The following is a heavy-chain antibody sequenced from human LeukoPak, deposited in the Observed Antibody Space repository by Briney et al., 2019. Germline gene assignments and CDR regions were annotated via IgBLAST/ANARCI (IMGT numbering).Heavy chain of an antibody. J-gene: IGHJ4*02. Sequence: GASVKVSCKASGYIFTSYYMHWVRQAPGQGLEWMGIINPSGGNTNYAQKFQGRVTMTRDTSTSTVHMELSSLRSEDTAVYYCAREQDGGKHDYWGQGTLVTVSS. CDR2: INPSGGNT. D-gene: IGHD4-23*01. V-gene: IGHV1-46*01. CDR3: AREQDGGKHDY. CDR1: GYIFTSYY.